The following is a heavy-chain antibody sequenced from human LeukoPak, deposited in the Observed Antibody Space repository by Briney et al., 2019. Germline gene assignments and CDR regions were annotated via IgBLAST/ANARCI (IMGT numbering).Heavy chain of an antibody. Sequence: GGSLRLSCAASGFTFSSYAMSWVRQAPGKGLEWVSPISGSGGSTYYADSVKGRFTISRDNSKNTPYLQMNSLRAEDTAVYYCAKVLRGTVRVDWFDPWGQGTLVTVSS. CDR2: ISGSGGST. V-gene: IGHV3-23*01. D-gene: IGHD4-17*01. J-gene: IGHJ5*02. CDR3: AKVLRGTVRVDWFDP. CDR1: GFTFSSYA.